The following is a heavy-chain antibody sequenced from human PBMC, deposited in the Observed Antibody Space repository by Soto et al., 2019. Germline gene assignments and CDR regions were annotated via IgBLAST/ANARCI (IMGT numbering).Heavy chain of an antibody. CDR3: VRGASLNFDY. V-gene: IGHV3-66*01. J-gene: IGHJ4*02. CDR1: GFTVSSYY. CDR2: IYSAGSA. Sequence: GGSLRLSCAASGFTVSSYYMSWVRQAPGKGLEWVSVIYSAGSADFADSVKGRFTISRDNAKNSLYLQMNSLRAEDAAFYYCVRGASLNFDYWGQGTLVTVSS. D-gene: IGHD1-26*01.